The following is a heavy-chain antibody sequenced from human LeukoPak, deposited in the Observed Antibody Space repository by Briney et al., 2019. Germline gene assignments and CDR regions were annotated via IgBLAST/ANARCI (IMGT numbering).Heavy chain of an antibody. Sequence: ASVKVSCKASGYTFTGYYMHWVRPAPGQGLEWMGWINPNSGGTNYAQKFQGWVTMTRDTSISTAYMELSRLRSDDTAVYYCARDSKANAFDIWGQGTMVTVSS. D-gene: IGHD2-2*01. J-gene: IGHJ3*02. CDR3: ARDSKANAFDI. CDR1: GYTFTGYY. CDR2: INPNSGGT. V-gene: IGHV1-2*04.